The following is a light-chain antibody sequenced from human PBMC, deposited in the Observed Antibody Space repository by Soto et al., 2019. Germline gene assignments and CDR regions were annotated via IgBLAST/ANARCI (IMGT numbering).Light chain of an antibody. J-gene: IGLJ1*01. CDR1: SSNVGAGYD. V-gene: IGLV1-40*01. CDR2: GNY. CDR3: QSHDNSLSNYA. Sequence: QLVLTQPPSVSGAPGQRVTISCTGSSSNVGAGYDVHWYQQLPGTAPKLLIYGNYNRPSGVPDRFSGSKSGTSASLAINGLRAEDEVDYYCQSHDNSLSNYAFGTGTKLTVL.